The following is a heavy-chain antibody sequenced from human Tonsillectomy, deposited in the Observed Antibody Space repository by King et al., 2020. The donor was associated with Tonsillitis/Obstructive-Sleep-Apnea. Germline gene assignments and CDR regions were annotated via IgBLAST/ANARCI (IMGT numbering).Heavy chain of an antibody. CDR2: IYPGDSDT. Sequence: QLVQSGAELKKPGESLKISCKGSGYSFTSYWIGWVRQMSGKGLEWMGIIYPGDSDTRDSPSFQGQVTISADKSISTAYLQGSSLKASDTAMYYCARHAVPQLVRGHYYYYMDVWGKGTTVTVSS. CDR3: ARHAVPQLVRGHYYYYMDV. D-gene: IGHD6-6*01. V-gene: IGHV5-51*01. J-gene: IGHJ6*03. CDR1: GYSFTSYW.